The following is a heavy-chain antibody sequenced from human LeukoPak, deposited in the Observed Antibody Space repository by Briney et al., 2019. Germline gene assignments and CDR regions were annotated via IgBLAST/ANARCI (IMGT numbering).Heavy chain of an antibody. CDR1: GGSISGSSYY. CDR2: GFYSGSA. Sequence: SSETLSLPCTVSGGSISGSSYYWAWVRQPPGKGLEWVGSGFYSGSAYSNPSLKSRVTISVDTSRNQFSLNLSSVTAADTAVYYCARLRGAMTPVTSDFDYWGQGTLVTVSS. CDR3: ARLRGAMTPVTSDFDY. V-gene: IGHV4-39*01. D-gene: IGHD4-17*01. J-gene: IGHJ4*02.